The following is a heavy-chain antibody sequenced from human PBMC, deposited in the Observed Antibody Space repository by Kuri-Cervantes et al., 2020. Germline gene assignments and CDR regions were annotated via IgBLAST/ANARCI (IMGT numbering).Heavy chain of an antibody. CDR3: ARRRGRGYYDSSGYWFDP. J-gene: IGHJ5*02. D-gene: IGHD3-22*01. CDR2: TYYRSKWYN. V-gene: IGHV6-1*01. Sequence: SCAISGDSVSSNSAAWNWIRQSPSRGLEWLGRTYYRSKWYNDYAVSVKSRITINPDTSKNQFSLKLSSVTAADTAVYYCARRRGRGYYDSSGYWFDPWGQGTLVTVSS. CDR1: GDSVSSNSAA.